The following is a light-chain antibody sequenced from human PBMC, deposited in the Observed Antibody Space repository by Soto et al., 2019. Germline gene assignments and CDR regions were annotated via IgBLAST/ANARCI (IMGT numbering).Light chain of an antibody. CDR3: QQRSNWPRIT. J-gene: IGKJ5*01. Sequence: EIVLTQSPATLSLSPGERATLSCRASQSVSSNLAWYQQKPGQAPRLLIYGASTRATGIPARFSGSGSGTDFTLTVSSLEPEDFAVYYCQQRSNWPRITFGQGTRLEIK. CDR2: GAS. V-gene: IGKV3-11*01. CDR1: QSVSSN.